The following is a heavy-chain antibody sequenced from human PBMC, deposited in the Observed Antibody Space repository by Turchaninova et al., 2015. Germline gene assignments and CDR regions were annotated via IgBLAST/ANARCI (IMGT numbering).Heavy chain of an antibody. D-gene: IGHD2-21*01. Sequence: EVQLVESGGGLVQPGGSLRLSCAASGFTFSRYGINWVRQAPGKGLEWVSAIISDRKKIYDASSGKGRFTIARDNAKNSGYLQMSSLGAEDTAVYYCSCYIVGYQWGQGTLVTVSS. CDR3: SCYIVGYQ. V-gene: IGHV3-21*01. CDR1: GFTFSRYG. CDR2: IISDRKKI. J-gene: IGHJ4*02.